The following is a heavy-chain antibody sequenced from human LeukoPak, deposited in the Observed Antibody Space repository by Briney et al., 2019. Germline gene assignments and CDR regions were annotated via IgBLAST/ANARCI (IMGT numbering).Heavy chain of an antibody. Sequence: PGGSLRLSCAASGFTFSSYWMHWVRQAPGKGLVWVSRINSDGSSTSCADSVKGRFTISRDNAKNTLYLQMNSLRAEDTAVYYCARVVGGSWIDYWGQGTLVTVSS. D-gene: IGHD2-15*01. CDR1: GFTFSSYW. V-gene: IGHV3-74*01. CDR3: ARVVGGSWIDY. CDR2: INSDGSST. J-gene: IGHJ4*02.